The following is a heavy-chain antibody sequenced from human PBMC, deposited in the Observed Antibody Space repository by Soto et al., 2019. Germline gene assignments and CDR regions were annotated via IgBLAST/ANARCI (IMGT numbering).Heavy chain of an antibody. V-gene: IGHV3-48*02. CDR3: ARDPDYYDSSGYYPEYFQH. CDR2: ISSSSSTI. J-gene: IGHJ1*01. Sequence: GGSLRLSCAASGFTFSSYSMNWVRQAPGKGLEWVSYISSSSSTIYYADSVKGRFTISRDNAKNSLYPQMNCLRDEDTAVYYCARDPDYYDSSGYYPEYFQHWGQGTLVTVSS. CDR1: GFTFSSYS. D-gene: IGHD3-22*01.